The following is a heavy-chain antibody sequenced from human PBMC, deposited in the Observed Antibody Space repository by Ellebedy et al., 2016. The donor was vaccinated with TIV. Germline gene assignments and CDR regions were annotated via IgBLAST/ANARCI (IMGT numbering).Heavy chain of an antibody. CDR3: AKVLFAFGEFESPFDP. V-gene: IGHV3-30*02. D-gene: IGHD3-10*01. CDR2: IRYDGSDK. J-gene: IGHJ5*02. CDR1: GFSFRSYW. Sequence: GESLKISCAASGFSFRSYWMTWVRQAPGKGLEWVTFIRYDGSDKYYADSVKGRFTVSRDNSKNTLTLQMNSLRLEDTAVYYCAKVLFAFGEFESPFDPWGQGTLVIVSS.